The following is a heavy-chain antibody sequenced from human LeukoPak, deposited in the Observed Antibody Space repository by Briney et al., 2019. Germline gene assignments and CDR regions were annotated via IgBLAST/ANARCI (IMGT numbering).Heavy chain of an antibody. D-gene: IGHD4-11*01. Sequence: GGSLRLSCAASGFTFSGSSMNWVRQAPGKGLEWVSYISSSGGTIYYADSVKGRFTISRDNAKNSLYLQMNSLRVEDTAVYYCARGYSNYRYWGQGTLVTVSS. CDR3: ARGYSNYRY. V-gene: IGHV3-48*04. CDR1: GFTFSGSS. CDR2: ISSSGGTI. J-gene: IGHJ4*02.